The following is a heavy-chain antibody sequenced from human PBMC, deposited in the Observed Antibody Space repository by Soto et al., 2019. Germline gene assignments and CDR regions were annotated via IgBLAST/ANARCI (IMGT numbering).Heavy chain of an antibody. CDR3: TRDGDFYGFDV. CDR1: GFTFSSYS. V-gene: IGHV3-49*04. D-gene: IGHD3-3*01. Sequence: GGSLRLSCAASGFTFSSYSMNWVRQAPGKGLEWLGLVRSKTYDGAAEYAASVKGRFTISRDESTSTAFLQMNRLKTEDTAVYYCTRDGDFYGFDVWGQGTTVTVSS. CDR2: VRSKTYDGAA. J-gene: IGHJ6*02.